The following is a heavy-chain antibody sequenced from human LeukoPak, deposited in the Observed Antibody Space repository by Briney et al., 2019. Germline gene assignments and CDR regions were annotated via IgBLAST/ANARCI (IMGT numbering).Heavy chain of an antibody. CDR2: IYHSGST. D-gene: IGHD3-22*01. V-gene: IGHV4-38-2*02. CDR1: GYSISSGYY. Sequence: PSETLSLTCTVSGYSISSGYYWGWIRQPPGKGLEWIGSIYHSGSTYYNPSLKSRVTISVDTSKNQFSLKLSSVTAADTAVYYCARQHITMILDPHFDIWGQGTMVTVSS. J-gene: IGHJ3*02. CDR3: ARQHITMILDPHFDI.